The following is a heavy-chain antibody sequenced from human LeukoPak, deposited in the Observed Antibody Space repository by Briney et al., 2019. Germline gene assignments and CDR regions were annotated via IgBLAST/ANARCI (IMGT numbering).Heavy chain of an antibody. CDR3: ARSRAEQLWFPY. CDR2: IIPIFGTA. CDR1: GGTFSSYA. D-gene: IGHD5-18*01. Sequence: SVKVSCKASGGTFSSYAISWVRQAPGQGLEWMGGIIPIFGTANYAQKFQGRVTITADESTSTAYMELSSLRSEDTAVYYCARSRAEQLWFPYWGQGTLVTVSS. V-gene: IGHV1-69*13. J-gene: IGHJ4*02.